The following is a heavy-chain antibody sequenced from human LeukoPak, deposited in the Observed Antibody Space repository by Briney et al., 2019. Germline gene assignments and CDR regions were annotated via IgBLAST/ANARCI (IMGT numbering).Heavy chain of an antibody. CDR2: ISDSGEST. V-gene: IGHV3-23*01. CDR3: AKDPRYYYGSGSYNYYFDY. J-gene: IGHJ4*02. D-gene: IGHD3-10*01. Sequence: GGSLRLSCAASGFSFSGYGMNWVRQTPGKGLEWVSSISDSGESTYYADSVRGRFTISRDNSKNTLYLQMNSLRAEDTAVYYCAKDPRYYYGSGSYNYYFDYWGQGTLVTVSS. CDR1: GFSFSGYG.